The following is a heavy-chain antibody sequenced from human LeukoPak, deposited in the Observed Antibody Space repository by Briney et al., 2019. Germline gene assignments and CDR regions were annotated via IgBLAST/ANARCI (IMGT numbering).Heavy chain of an antibody. V-gene: IGHV3-48*03. Sequence: PGGSLRLSRAASGFTFSSYEMNWVRQAPGKGLEWVSYISSSGSTIYYADSVKGRFTISRDNAKNSLYLQMNGLRAEDTAVYYCARVLVGATDYWGQGTLVTVSS. CDR1: GFTFSSYE. CDR3: ARVLVGATDY. D-gene: IGHD1-26*01. CDR2: ISSSGSTI. J-gene: IGHJ4*02.